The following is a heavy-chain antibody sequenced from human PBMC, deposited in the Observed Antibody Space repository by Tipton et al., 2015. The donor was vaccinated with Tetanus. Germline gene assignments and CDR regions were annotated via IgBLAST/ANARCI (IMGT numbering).Heavy chain of an antibody. J-gene: IGHJ6*02. CDR1: GGSFSGYY. D-gene: IGHD2-2*01. CDR3: ARGQAAIYYYCNGMDV. CDR2: INHSGST. V-gene: IGHV4-34*01. Sequence: LRLSCAVYGGSFSGYYWSWIRQPPGKGLEWIGEINHSGSTNYNPSLKSRVTISVDTSKNQFSLKLSPVTAADTAVYYCARGQAAIYYYCNGMDVWGQGTTVTVTS.